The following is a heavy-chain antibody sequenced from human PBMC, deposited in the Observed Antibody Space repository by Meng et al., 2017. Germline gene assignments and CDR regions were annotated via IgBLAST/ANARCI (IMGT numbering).Heavy chain of an antibody. D-gene: IGHD3-22*01. CDR3: ARGRGYYYDSSGYSNNWFDP. CDR1: GGSISSGGYY. CDR2: IYYSGST. V-gene: IGHV4-31*01. Sequence: SETLSLTCTVSGGSISSGGYYWSWIRQHPGKGLEWIGYIYYSGSTYYNPSLKSLVTISVDTSKNQFSLKLSSVTAADTAVYYCARGRGYYYDSSGYSNNWFDPWGRGTLVTVSS. J-gene: IGHJ5*02.